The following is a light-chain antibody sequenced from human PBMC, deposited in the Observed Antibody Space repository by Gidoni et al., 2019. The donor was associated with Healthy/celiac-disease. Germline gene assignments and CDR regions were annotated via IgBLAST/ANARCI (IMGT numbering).Light chain of an antibody. J-gene: IGKJ1*01. CDR3: QKYGSSPWT. Sequence: EIVLTQSPGTLSLSPGERATLSCRASQSVSSSYLAWYQQKPGQAPRLLLYGASSRATGIPDRFSGSGSGTDFTLTISRLEPEDFAVYYCQKYGSSPWTFXXXTKVESK. CDR1: QSVSSSY. V-gene: IGKV3-20*01. CDR2: GAS.